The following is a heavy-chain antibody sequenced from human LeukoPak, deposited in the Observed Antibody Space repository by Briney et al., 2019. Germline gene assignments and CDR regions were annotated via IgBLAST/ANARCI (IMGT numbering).Heavy chain of an antibody. V-gene: IGHV1-3*01. CDR1: GYTFTSYA. CDR3: ARSLSDSSGWYYSDY. CDR2: INAGNGNT. D-gene: IGHD6-19*01. Sequence: ASVKVSCKASGYTFTSYAMHWVRQAPGQRLEWMGWINAGNGNTKYSQKFQGRVTITRDTSASTAYMELSSLRSEDTAVYYCARSLSDSSGWYYSDYWGQGTLVTVSS. J-gene: IGHJ4*02.